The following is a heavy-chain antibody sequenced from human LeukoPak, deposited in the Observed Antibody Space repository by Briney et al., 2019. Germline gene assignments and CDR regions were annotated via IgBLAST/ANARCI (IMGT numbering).Heavy chain of an antibody. J-gene: IGHJ4*02. Sequence: GGSLRLSCAASGFTFSSYAMHWVRQAPGKGLEYVSAISSNGGSTYYANSVKGRFTISRDNSKNTLYLQMSSLRAEDMAVYYCAGPGAYYWGQGTLVTVSS. CDR2: ISSNGGST. CDR3: AGPGAYY. CDR1: GFTFSSYA. V-gene: IGHV3-64*01.